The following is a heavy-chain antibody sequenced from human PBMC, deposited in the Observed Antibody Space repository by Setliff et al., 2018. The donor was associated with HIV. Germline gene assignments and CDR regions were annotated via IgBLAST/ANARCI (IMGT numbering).Heavy chain of an antibody. V-gene: IGHV1-24*01. D-gene: IGHD6-13*01. CDR1: GYTLTELS. CDR2: FHPEAGET. Sequence: ASVKVSCKVSGYTLTELSMHWVRQSPGKGLEWMGGFHPEAGETVYAQKFQGRVTITADQSTSTAYMELGSLRSADTAVYYCAGAAAAGPEYFQRWGPGTLVTVSS. J-gene: IGHJ1*01. CDR3: AGAAAAGPEYFQR.